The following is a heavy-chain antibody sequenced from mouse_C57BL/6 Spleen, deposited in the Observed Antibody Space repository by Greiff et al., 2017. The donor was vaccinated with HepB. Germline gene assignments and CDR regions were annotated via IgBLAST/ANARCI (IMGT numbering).Heavy chain of an antibody. J-gene: IGHJ4*01. CDR3: ARETGIYDGYSYAMDY. CDR2: INYDGSST. V-gene: IGHV5-16*01. D-gene: IGHD2-3*01. Sequence: VQLKESEGGLVQPGSSMKLSCTASGFTFSDYYMAWVRQVPEKGLEWVANINYDGSSTYYLDSLKSRFIISRDNAKNILYLQMSSLKSEDTATYYCARETGIYDGYSYAMDYWGQGTSVTVSS. CDR1: GFTFSDYY.